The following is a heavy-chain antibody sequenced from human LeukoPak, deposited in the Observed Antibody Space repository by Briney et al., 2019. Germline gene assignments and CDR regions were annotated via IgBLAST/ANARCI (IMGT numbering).Heavy chain of an antibody. D-gene: IGHD6-13*01. Sequence: EASVKVSCKASGYTFTSSYDINWVRQAPGQGLEWMGWMNPYSGITGYPQKFQGRVTMTRDTSISTAYMELSSLTSEDTAVYFCARENVNRGSSWGYDYFGMDVWGQGTADTVSS. J-gene: IGHJ6*02. CDR1: GYTFTSSYD. CDR2: MNPYSGIT. CDR3: ARENVNRGSSWGYDYFGMDV. V-gene: IGHV1-8*01.